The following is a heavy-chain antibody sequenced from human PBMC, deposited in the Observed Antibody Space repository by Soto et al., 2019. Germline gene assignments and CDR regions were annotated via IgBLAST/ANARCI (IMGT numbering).Heavy chain of an antibody. CDR1: GGTFSDFA. D-gene: IGHD3-16*01. CDR2: IVPRFGSP. Sequence: QVQLVQSGAEMRKPGSSLRVSCKASGGTFSDFAFSWVRQAPGQGLEWMGGIVPRFGSPNYAQKFGGRFTISADTSTSTVYMEDSSLRFDDTAVYCCARDRIQLRLGKYSFNGMDVWGQGTTITVYS. CDR3: ARDRIQLRLGKYSFNGMDV. V-gene: IGHV1-69*06. J-gene: IGHJ6*02.